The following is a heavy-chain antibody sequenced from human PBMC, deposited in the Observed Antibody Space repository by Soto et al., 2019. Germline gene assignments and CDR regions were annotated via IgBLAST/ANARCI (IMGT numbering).Heavy chain of an antibody. Sequence: ASVKISCKASGYTFSTYGMHWVRQAPGQSLEWMGWLNGGTGQTRYSQRFQDRVIITRDTSASTGYMELRSLRSEDTAVYYCARGKGMEENYFYYGMDIWGQGTTVTVSS. CDR3: ARGKGMEENYFYYGMDI. CDR2: LNGGTGQT. V-gene: IGHV1-3*01. J-gene: IGHJ6*02. CDR1: GYTFSTYG. D-gene: IGHD3-10*01.